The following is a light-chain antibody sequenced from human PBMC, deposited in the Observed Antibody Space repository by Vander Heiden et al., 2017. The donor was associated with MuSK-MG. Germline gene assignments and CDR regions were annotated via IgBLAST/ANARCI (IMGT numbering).Light chain of an antibody. Sequence: DIQMTQSPSSLSASVGDRVTITCRASQTISNYLNWYQQKPGKAPKLLIYAAFNLQSGVPSRFSGSGSGTDFTLTISRLQPEDFATYYCQQSDSTPDTFGQGTKLEIK. J-gene: IGKJ2*01. CDR3: QQSDSTPDT. V-gene: IGKV1-39*01. CDR1: QTISNY. CDR2: AAF.